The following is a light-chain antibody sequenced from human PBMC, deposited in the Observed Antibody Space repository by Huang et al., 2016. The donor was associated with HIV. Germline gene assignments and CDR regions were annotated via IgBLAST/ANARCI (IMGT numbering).Light chain of an antibody. CDR2: DAS. J-gene: IGKJ5*01. CDR1: QSVNSY. CDR3: QQRKYWPPIT. V-gene: IGKV3-11*01. Sequence: ETVLTQSPATLSLSPGERDTLSCRASQSVNSYVAWYQQKPGQTPRLLIYDASNRATGIPARFSGSGSATEFTLTISSLAPADFAVYYCQQRKYWPPITFGQGTRLEIK.